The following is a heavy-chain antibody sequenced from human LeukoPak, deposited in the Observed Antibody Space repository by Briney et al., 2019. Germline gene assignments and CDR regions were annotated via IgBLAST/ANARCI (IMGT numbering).Heavy chain of an antibody. D-gene: IGHD2/OR15-2a*01. Sequence: SETLSLTCTVSGGSISSYYWSWIRQSPGTGLEWIGYIYYSGSTNYNPSLKSRVTISVDTSKNQFSLKLSSVTAADTAVYYCARRLSGFPYGIDVWGQGTTVTVSS. CDR3: ARRLSGFPYGIDV. J-gene: IGHJ6*02. V-gene: IGHV4-59*08. CDR2: IYYSGST. CDR1: GGSISSYY.